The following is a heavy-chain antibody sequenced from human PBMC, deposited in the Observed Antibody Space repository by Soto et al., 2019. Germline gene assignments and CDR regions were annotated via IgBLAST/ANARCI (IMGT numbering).Heavy chain of an antibody. Sequence: ASVKVSCKASGGTFSSYAISWVRQAPGQGLEWMGGIIPIFGTANYAQKFQGRVTITADESTSTAYMELSSLRSEDTAVYYCARDAGDYYDTRYYYYYGMDVWGQGTTVTVSS. V-gene: IGHV1-69*13. CDR1: GGTFSSYA. D-gene: IGHD3-22*01. CDR3: ARDAGDYYDTRYYYYYGMDV. J-gene: IGHJ6*02. CDR2: IIPIFGTA.